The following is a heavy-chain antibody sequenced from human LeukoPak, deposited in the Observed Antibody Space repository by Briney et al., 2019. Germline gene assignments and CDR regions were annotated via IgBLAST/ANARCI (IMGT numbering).Heavy chain of an antibody. Sequence: PSETLSLTCAVYGGSFSGYYWSWIRQPPGKGLEWIGEINHSGSTNYNPSLKSRVAISVDTSKNQFSLKLSSVTAADTAVYYCARGASYGHLYYYHYYYMDVWGKGTTVTVSS. J-gene: IGHJ6*03. D-gene: IGHD5-18*01. CDR2: INHSGST. CDR1: GGSFSGYY. V-gene: IGHV4-34*01. CDR3: ARGASYGHLYYYHYYYMDV.